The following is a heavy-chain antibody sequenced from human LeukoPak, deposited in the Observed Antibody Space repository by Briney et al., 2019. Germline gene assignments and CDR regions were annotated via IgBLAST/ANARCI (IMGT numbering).Heavy chain of an antibody. CDR2: INPNSGNT. V-gene: IGHV1-8*02. J-gene: IGHJ4*02. D-gene: IGHD6-19*01. CDR3: ARGPIAVATYYFDY. CDR1: GYTFIDYY. Sequence: ASVKVSCKASGYTFIDYYMHWVRQAPGQGLEWMGWINPNSGNTGYAQKFQGRVTMTRNTSISTAYMELSSLRSEDTAVYYCARGPIAVATYYFDYWGQGTLVTVSS.